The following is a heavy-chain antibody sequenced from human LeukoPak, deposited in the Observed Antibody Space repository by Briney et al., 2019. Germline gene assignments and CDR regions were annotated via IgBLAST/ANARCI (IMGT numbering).Heavy chain of an antibody. Sequence: SETLSLTCAVYGGSFSGYYWSWIRQPPGKGLEWIGEINHSGSTNYNPSLKSRVTMSVDTSKNQFSLKLSSVTAADTAVYFCARLAWGRLDYWGQGTLVTVSS. J-gene: IGHJ4*02. CDR1: GGSFSGYY. D-gene: IGHD7-27*01. CDR3: ARLAWGRLDY. V-gene: IGHV4-34*01. CDR2: INHSGST.